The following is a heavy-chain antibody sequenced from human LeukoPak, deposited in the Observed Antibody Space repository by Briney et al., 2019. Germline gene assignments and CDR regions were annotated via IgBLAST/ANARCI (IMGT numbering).Heavy chain of an antibody. D-gene: IGHD5-12*01. J-gene: IGHJ4*02. V-gene: IGHV3-23*01. Sequence: GGSLRLSCEASGFTFTSYAMNWVRQAPGKGLEWVSIISNGADRTYYADSVKGRFTISRDNSKNTVYLQMNSLRAEDTAVYYCAKDRGFTGYEGSNYFDYWGQGTLVTVSS. CDR2: ISNGADRT. CDR3: AKDRGFTGYEGSNYFDY. CDR1: GFTFTSYA.